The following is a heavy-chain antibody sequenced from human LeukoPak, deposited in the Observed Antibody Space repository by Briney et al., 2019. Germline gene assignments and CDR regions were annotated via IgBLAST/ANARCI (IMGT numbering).Heavy chain of an antibody. Sequence: GGSLRLSCAASGFTVSTHYMTWVRQAPGKGLEWVSVIYSGGSTYYADSGTGRFTISRDNSNNTLYLQMNSLRTEDTAVYYCARLPNYWGQGTLVTVSS. V-gene: IGHV3-66*02. CDR1: GFTVSTHY. CDR2: IYSGGST. CDR3: ARLPNY. J-gene: IGHJ4*02.